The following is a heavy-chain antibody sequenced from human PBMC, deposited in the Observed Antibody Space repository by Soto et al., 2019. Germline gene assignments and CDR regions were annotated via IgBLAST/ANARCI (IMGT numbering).Heavy chain of an antibody. J-gene: IGHJ3*02. D-gene: IGHD1-26*01. Sequence: EVQLLESGGGLVQPGGSLRLSCAASGFTFSSYAMSWVRQAPGKGLEWVSAISGSGGSTYYADSVKGRFTISRDNSKNTLYLQMTSLRAEDTAVYYCAKEGQSGSSLGRDAFDIWGQGTMVTVSS. CDR1: GFTFSSYA. CDR2: ISGSGGST. CDR3: AKEGQSGSSLGRDAFDI. V-gene: IGHV3-23*01.